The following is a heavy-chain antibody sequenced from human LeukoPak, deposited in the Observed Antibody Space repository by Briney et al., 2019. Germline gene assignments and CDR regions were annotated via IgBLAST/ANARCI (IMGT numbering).Heavy chain of an antibody. CDR2: IYIDGST. CDR1: GFTVSSNY. V-gene: IGHV3-53*01. CDR3: ARTLGAH. J-gene: IGHJ4*02. Sequence: GGSLRLSCAASGFTVSSNYMSWVRQAPGKGLEWVSVIYIDGSTYYADSVKGQFTISRENSKNTLYLQMNSLGAEDTAVYYCARTLGAHWGQGTLVTVSS.